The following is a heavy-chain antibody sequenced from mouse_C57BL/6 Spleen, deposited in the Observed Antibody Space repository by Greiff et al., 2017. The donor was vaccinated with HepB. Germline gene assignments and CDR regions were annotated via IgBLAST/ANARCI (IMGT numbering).Heavy chain of an antibody. V-gene: IGHV1-81*01. J-gene: IGHJ3*01. CDR2: IYPRSGNT. CDR3: ARAVVASGAY. D-gene: IGHD1-1*01. CDR1: GYTFTSYG. Sequence: QVQLKESGAELARPGASVKLSCKASGYTFTSYGISWVKQRTGQGLEWIGEIYPRSGNTYYNEKFKGKATLTADKSSSTAYMELRSLTSEDSAVYFCARAVVASGAYWGQGTLVTVSA.